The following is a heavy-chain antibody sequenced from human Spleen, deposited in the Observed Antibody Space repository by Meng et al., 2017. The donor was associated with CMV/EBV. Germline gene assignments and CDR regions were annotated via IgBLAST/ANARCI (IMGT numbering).Heavy chain of an antibody. D-gene: IGHD1-26*01. CDR1: GFTLSSYW. J-gene: IGHJ4*02. CDR3: ARAYRAIDY. V-gene: IGHV3-7*01. Sequence: GESLKISCAASGFTLSSYWMSWVRQAPGKGLEWVANIKEDGSEKYYVDSVKGRFTISRDNAKNSLYVQMNSLRGEDTAVYYCARAYRAIDYWGQGKLVTVSS. CDR2: IKEDGSEK.